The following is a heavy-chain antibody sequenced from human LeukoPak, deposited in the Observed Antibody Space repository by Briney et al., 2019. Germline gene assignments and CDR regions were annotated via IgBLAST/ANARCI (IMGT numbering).Heavy chain of an antibody. CDR2: IKQDGSEK. CDR3: ATSRSFDY. V-gene: IGHV3-7*03. Sequence: GGSLRLSCAASGFTFSSYWMSWVRQAPGKGLEWGANIKQDGSEKYYVDSVKSRFTISRDNAKSSLFLQMNSLRAEDTAVYYCATSRSFDYWGQGTLVTVSS. CDR1: GFTFSSYW. J-gene: IGHJ4*02.